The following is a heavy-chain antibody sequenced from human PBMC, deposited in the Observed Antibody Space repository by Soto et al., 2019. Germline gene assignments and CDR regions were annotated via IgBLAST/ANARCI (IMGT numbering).Heavy chain of an antibody. J-gene: IGHJ4*02. CDR3: ARTETDSSGWSMYSDY. CDR2: ISAYNGNT. Sequence: SDKVSFRGSCYTFTSYGISWVRQAPVQGLEWMGWISAYNGNTNYAQKLQGRVTITADESTSTAYMELSSLRSEDTAVYYCARTETDSSGWSMYSDYWGQGTLVTVYS. V-gene: IGHV1-18*04. CDR1: CYTFTSYG. D-gene: IGHD6-19*01.